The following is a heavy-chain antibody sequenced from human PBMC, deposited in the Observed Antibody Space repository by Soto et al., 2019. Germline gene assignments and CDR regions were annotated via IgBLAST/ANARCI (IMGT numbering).Heavy chain of an antibody. Sequence: QVQLVQSGAEVKKPGSSVKVSCKASGGTFSSYAISWVRQAPGQGLEWMGGIIPIFGTANYAQKFQARVTITPADSTSTAYTVLSSLRSEDTAVYYCASERSSSWYPGEFDYWGEGTHVTVAS. CDR2: IIPIFGTA. D-gene: IGHD6-13*01. V-gene: IGHV1-69*05. CDR3: ASERSSSWYPGEFDY. J-gene: IGHJ4*02. CDR1: GGTFSSYA.